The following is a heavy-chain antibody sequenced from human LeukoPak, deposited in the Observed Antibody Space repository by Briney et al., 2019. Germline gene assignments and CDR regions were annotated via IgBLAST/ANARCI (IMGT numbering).Heavy chain of an antibody. CDR1: GFTFSSYA. J-gene: IGHJ4*02. CDR2: ISASGGST. V-gene: IGHV3-23*01. Sequence: GGSLRLSCAASGFTFSSYAMSWVRPAPGKGLEWVSAISASGGSTYYADSVKGQFTISRDNSQNTLYLQVNSLRAEDTAVYYCAKGLVPAAIRVVDYWGQGTLVTVSS. CDR3: AKGLVPAAIRVVDY. D-gene: IGHD2-2*01.